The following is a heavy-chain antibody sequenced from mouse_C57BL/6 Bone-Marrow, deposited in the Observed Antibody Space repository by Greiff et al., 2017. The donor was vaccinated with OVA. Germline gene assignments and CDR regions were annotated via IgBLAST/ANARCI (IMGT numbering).Heavy chain of an antibody. D-gene: IGHD1-1*01. CDR1: GYSFTDYN. Sequence: EVKLVESGPELVKPGASVKISCKASGYSFTDYNMNWVKQSNGKSLEWIGVINPNYGTTSYNQKFKGKATLTVDQSSSTAYMQLNSLTSEDSAVYYCARSRYYYGKGPLDYWGQGTTLTVSS. CDR2: INPNYGTT. CDR3: ARSRYYYGKGPLDY. V-gene: IGHV1-39*01. J-gene: IGHJ2*01.